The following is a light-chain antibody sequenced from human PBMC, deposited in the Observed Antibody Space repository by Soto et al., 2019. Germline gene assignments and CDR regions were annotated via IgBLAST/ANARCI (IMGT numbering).Light chain of an antibody. Sequence: EIVLTQSPATLSLSPGERATLSCRASQSVSSYLAWYQQKPGQAPRLLIYDASNRATGIPARFSGSGSGTDFTRTISSLEPEDVAVYYCQQRSSWPRTFGQGTKLEIK. CDR1: QSVSSY. J-gene: IGKJ2*01. V-gene: IGKV3-11*01. CDR2: DAS. CDR3: QQRSSWPRT.